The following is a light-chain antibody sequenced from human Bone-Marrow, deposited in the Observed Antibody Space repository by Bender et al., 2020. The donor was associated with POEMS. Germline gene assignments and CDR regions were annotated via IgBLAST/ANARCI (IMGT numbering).Light chain of an antibody. Sequence: QSVLTQPPSVSGAPGQRVTISCTGSSSNIGAGYDVHWYQQFPGIAPKLLIYGYNNRPSGVPDRFSGSKSGTSASLAITGLQAEDEGDYYCQSYDNSLGGWVFGGGTKLTVL. CDR1: SSNIGAGYD. CDR2: GYN. V-gene: IGLV1-40*01. J-gene: IGLJ3*02. CDR3: QSYDNSLGGWV.